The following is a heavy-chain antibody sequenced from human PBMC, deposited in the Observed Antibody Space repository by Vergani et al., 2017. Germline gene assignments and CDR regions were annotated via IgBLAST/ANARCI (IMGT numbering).Heavy chain of an antibody. Sequence: QLQLQESGPGLVKPSATLSLTCSVSGASIRSSNYYWGWIRQPPGKGLEWIASIYYSGSTYYNPSLKSRVTISVDTSKNQFSLKLSSVTAADTAVYYCASYTYSSGPGHFDYWGQGTLVTVSS. J-gene: IGHJ4*02. CDR1: GASIRSSNYY. D-gene: IGHD6-19*01. CDR3: ASYTYSSGPGHFDY. V-gene: IGHV4-39*01. CDR2: IYYSGST.